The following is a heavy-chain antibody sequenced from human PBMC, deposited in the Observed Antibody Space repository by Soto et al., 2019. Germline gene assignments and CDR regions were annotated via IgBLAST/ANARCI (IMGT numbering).Heavy chain of an antibody. D-gene: IGHD3-10*01. CDR1: GFTFSSYV. Sequence: GGSLRLSCSASGFTFSSYVMHWVRQAPGKGLEWISYISSASSTIYYADSVKGRFTISRDNAKDSLYLQMNSLRAEDTAVYYCARDRGTYGFDYWGQGTLVTVSS. CDR2: ISSASSTI. CDR3: ARDRGTYGFDY. V-gene: IGHV3-48*01. J-gene: IGHJ4*02.